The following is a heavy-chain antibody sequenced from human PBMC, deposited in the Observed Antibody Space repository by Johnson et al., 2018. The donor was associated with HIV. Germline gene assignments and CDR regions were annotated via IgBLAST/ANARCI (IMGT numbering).Heavy chain of an antibody. CDR3: AKVGGGGFDI. D-gene: IGHD2-15*01. CDR1: GFTFSSYA. V-gene: IGHV3-23*04. Sequence: MQLVESGGGLVEPGGSLRLSCAASGFTFSSYAMRWVRQAPGKGLEWVSTISNSGGDTYYADSVKGRFTISRDNSKNTLYLQMNGLRADDTAVYYCAKVGGGGFDIWGQGTMVTVCS. J-gene: IGHJ3*02. CDR2: ISNSGGDT.